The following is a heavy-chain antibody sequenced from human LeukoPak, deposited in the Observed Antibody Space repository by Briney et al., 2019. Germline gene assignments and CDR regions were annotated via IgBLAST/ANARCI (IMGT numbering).Heavy chain of an antibody. D-gene: IGHD3-16*01. CDR1: GYTFTGYY. J-gene: IGHJ4*02. CDR2: INPNSGGT. CDR3: ATRSFGGVIHFDY. Sequence: ASVKVSCKASGYTFTGYYMHWVRQAPGQGLEWMGWINPNSGGTNYAQKFQGWVTMTRDTSISTAYMELSRLRSDDTAVYYCATRSFGGVIHFDYWGQGTLVTVSS. V-gene: IGHV1-2*04.